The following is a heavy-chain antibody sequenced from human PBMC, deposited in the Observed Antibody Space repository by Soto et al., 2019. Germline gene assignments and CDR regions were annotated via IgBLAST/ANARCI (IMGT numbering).Heavy chain of an antibody. CDR2: ISDSGGST. D-gene: IGHD6-19*01. CDR3: AKDKPAAGSQWLVPI. CDR1: GFTFSSCA. Sequence: GGSLNLSCAASGFTFSSCAMTWVRQAPGMGLQWVSAISDSGGSTYYADSVRGRFTISRDNSKNTLYLQLNSLGAEDTAVYYCAKDKPAAGSQWLVPIWGRGTLVTVSS. J-gene: IGHJ4*02. V-gene: IGHV3-23*01.